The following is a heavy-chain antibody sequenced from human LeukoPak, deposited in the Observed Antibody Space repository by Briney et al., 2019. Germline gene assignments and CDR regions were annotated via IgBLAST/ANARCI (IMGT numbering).Heavy chain of an antibody. V-gene: IGHV3-30*04. D-gene: IGHD6-19*01. Sequence: PGRSLRLSCAASGFTFSSYAMHWVRQAPGKGLEWVAVISYDGSNKYGDSVKGRFTISRDNFKNTLYLQMNSLRAEDTAVYYCALNRGSGWYFHYWGQGTLVTVSS. J-gene: IGHJ4*02. CDR3: ALNRGSGWYFHY. CDR2: ISYDGSNK. CDR1: GFTFSSYA.